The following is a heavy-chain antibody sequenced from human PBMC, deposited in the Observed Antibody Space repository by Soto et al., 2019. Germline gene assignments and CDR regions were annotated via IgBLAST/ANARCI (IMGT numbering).Heavy chain of an antibody. CDR1: GGSISSGGYY. J-gene: IGHJ4*02. D-gene: IGHD4-17*01. CDR3: ARTGHHGDYDGVGFDY. Sequence: QVQLQESGPGLVKPSQTLSLTCTVSGGSISSGGYYWSWIRQHPGKGLEWIGYIYYSGSTYYNPSLKSRVTISVDTSKNQYSLKLSSVTAADTAVYYCARTGHHGDYDGVGFDYWGQGTLVTVSS. CDR2: IYYSGST. V-gene: IGHV4-31*03.